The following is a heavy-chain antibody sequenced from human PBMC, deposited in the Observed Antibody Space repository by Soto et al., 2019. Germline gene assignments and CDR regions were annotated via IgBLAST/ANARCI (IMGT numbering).Heavy chain of an antibody. CDR2: IYYSGST. Sequence: TLSLTCTVSGGSISSGDYYWSWIRQPPGKGLEWIGYIYYSGSTYYNPSLKSRVTISVDTSKNQFSLKLSSVTAADTAVYYCARGKRVTIFGVGAGNWFDPWGQGTLVTVSS. CDR3: ARGKRVTIFGVGAGNWFDP. V-gene: IGHV4-30-4*01. J-gene: IGHJ5*02. D-gene: IGHD3-3*01. CDR1: GGSISSGDYY.